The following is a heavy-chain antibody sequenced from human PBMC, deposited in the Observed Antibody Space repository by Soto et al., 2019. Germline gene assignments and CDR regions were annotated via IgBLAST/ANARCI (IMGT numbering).Heavy chain of an antibody. D-gene: IGHD1-26*01. CDR3: ARRYGSAIDY. CDR2: IYYSGST. CDR1: GGSISSGDYY. J-gene: IGHJ4*02. V-gene: IGHV4-61*08. Sequence: ETLSLTCTVSGGSISSGDYYWSWIRQPPGKGLEWIGYIYYSGSTNYNPSLKSRVTISVDTSKNQFSLKLSFVTAADTAVYYCARRYGSAIDYWGQGTLVTVSS.